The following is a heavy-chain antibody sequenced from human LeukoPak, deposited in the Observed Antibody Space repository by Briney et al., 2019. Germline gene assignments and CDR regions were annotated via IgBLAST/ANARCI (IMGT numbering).Heavy chain of an antibody. V-gene: IGHV1-8*01. CDR2: MNPNSGNT. CDR3: ARGVWGYCSSTSCGDV. D-gene: IGHD2-2*01. CDR1: GYTFTSYD. J-gene: IGHJ6*02. Sequence: GASVKVSCKASGYTFTSYDIHWVRQATRQGLEWMGWMNPNSGNTGYAQKFQGRVTMTRNTSISTAYMELSSLRSEDTAVYYCARGVWGYCSSTSCGDVWGQGTTVTVSS.